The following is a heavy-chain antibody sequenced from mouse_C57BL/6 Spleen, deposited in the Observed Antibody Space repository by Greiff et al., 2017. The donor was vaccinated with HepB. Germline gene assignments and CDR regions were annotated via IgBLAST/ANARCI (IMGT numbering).Heavy chain of an antibody. J-gene: IGHJ2*01. CDR1: GYSITSNYY. V-gene: IGHV3-6*01. Sequence: VQLQQSGPGLVKPSQSLSLTCSVTGYSITSNYYWNWIRQFPGNKLEWMGYISYDGSNNYNPSLKNRISITRDTSKNQFFLKLNSVTTEDTATYYCARGEGDYWGQGTTLTVSS. CDR2: ISYDGSN. CDR3: ARGEGDY.